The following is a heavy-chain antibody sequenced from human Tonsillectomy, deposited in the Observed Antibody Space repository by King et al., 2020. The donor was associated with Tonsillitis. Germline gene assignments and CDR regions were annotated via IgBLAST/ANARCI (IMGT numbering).Heavy chain of an antibody. CDR3: ARGRGTITMVRGEAFFQGSDALDI. CDR2: IYYSGST. J-gene: IGHJ3*02. Sequence: QVQLQESGPGLMKPSETLSLTCIVSGGPISSSSYYWGWIRQPPGKGLEWIGNIYYSGSTYYNPSLKSRVSISVDTSKSQLSLKLNSVTAADTAVYYCARGRGTITMVRGEAFFQGSDALDIWGQGTMVTVSS. CDR1: GGPISSSSYY. D-gene: IGHD3-10*01. V-gene: IGHV4-39*07.